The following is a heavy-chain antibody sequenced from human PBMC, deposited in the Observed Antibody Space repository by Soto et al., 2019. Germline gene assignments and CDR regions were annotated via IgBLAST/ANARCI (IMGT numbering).Heavy chain of an antibody. V-gene: IGHV3-9*01. CDR2: VSWNSGAK. Sequence: PGGSLRLSCVASGFSFDDFVMNWVRQRPGKGLEWVSSVSWNSGAKLYADSAKGRFAISRDSAKKSVYLQMNSLRPDDTAFYYCAKGVATAVPALDYWGQGTLVTVSS. J-gene: IGHJ4*02. CDR1: GFSFDDFV. D-gene: IGHD2-21*02. CDR3: AKGVATAVPALDY.